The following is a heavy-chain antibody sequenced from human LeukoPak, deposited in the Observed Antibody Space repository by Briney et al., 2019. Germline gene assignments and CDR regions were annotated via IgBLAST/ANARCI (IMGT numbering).Heavy chain of an antibody. V-gene: IGHV1-18*01. CDR3: ARADRVITFGEVRDLWAFDI. Sequence: ASVKVSCKASGYTFTSYGISWVRQAPGQGLEWMGWISAYNGNTNYAQKLQGRVTMTTDTSTSTAYMELRSLRSDDTAVYYCARADRVITFGEVRDLWAFDIWGQGTMVTVSS. CDR2: ISAYNGNT. J-gene: IGHJ3*02. CDR1: GYTFTSYG. D-gene: IGHD3-16*01.